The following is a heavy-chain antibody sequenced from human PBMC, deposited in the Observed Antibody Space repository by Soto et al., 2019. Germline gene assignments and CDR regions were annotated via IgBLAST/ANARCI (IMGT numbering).Heavy chain of an antibody. CDR1: GDSISTYY. CDR2: IYYSGST. CDR3: ARGGWLQFEYGMDV. D-gene: IGHD5-12*01. Sequence: SETLSLTCTVSGDSISTYYWSWIRQPPGKGLEWIGYIYYSGSTNYNPSLKSRVTISVDTSKNQFSLKLSSVTAADTAVYYCARGGWLQFEYGMDVWGQGTTVTVSS. J-gene: IGHJ6*02. V-gene: IGHV4-59*12.